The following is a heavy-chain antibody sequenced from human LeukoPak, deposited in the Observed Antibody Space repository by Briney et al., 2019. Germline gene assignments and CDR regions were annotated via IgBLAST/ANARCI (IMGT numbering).Heavy chain of an antibody. CDR2: IYYSGST. J-gene: IGHJ4*02. D-gene: IGHD2-8*02. CDR1: GGSISSYY. CDR3: ARGGWLMLSRYYFDY. Sequence: SETLSLTCTVSGGSISSYYWSWIRQPPGKGLEWIGYIYYSGSTNYNPSLKSRVTISVDTSKNQFCLKLSSVTAADTAVYYCARGGWLMLSRYYFDYWGQGTLVTVSS. V-gene: IGHV4-59*01.